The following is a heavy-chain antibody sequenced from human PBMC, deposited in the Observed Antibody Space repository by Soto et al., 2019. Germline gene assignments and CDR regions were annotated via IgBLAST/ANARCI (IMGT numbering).Heavy chain of an antibody. D-gene: IGHD5-18*01. J-gene: IGHJ6*02. CDR2: INAGNGNT. Sequence: ASVKVSCKASGYTFTSYAMHWVRQAPGQRLEWMGWINAGNGNTKYSQKFQGRVTITRDTSASTAYMELSSLRSEDTAVYYCASEQLWFGMNIYQNYYYGMDVWGQGTTVTVSS. CDR1: GYTFTSYA. V-gene: IGHV1-3*01. CDR3: ASEQLWFGMNIYQNYYYGMDV.